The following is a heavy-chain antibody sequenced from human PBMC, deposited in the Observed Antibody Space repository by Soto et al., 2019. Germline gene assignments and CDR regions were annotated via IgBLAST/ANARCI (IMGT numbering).Heavy chain of an antibody. CDR2: IQSKADGGAI. D-gene: IGHD3-22*01. Sequence: PGGSLRLSCAASGFTFTNAWMNWVRQAPGKGLEWVGRIQSKADGGAIDYAAPVKGRFAISRDDSKNTLYLQMNSLKTEDTAVYYCARDPFHYYDSYYYGMDVWGQGTTVTVSS. CDR3: ARDPFHYYDSYYYGMDV. V-gene: IGHV3-15*01. CDR1: GFTFTNAW. J-gene: IGHJ6*02.